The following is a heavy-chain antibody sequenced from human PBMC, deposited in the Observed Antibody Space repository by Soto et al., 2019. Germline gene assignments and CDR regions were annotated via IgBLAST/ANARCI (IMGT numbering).Heavy chain of an antibody. CDR3: ARDGEGRSIKNPYYYHGMDV. D-gene: IGHD2-21*01. V-gene: IGHV4-59*01. Sequence: AETLSLTCTVSGGSIGSYYWSWIRQPPGKGLEWIGYVFYAGRANYNASLKSRGSISLDTSNYQFSLKLSSVTAADTAVYYCARDGEGRSIKNPYYYHGMDVWGPGITVSVPS. J-gene: IGHJ6*02. CDR1: GGSIGSYY. CDR2: VFYAGRA.